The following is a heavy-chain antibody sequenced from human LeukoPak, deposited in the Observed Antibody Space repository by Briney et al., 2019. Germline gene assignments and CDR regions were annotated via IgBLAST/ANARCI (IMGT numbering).Heavy chain of an antibody. D-gene: IGHD3-3*01. Sequence: GESLKISCAASGFTFSSYWMSWVRQAPGKGLEWVANIKQDGSEKYYVDSVKGRFTISRDNAKNSLYLQMNSLRAEDTAVYYCAREGETITIFGVVIEYYFDYWGQGTLVTVSS. CDR2: IKQDGSEK. V-gene: IGHV3-7*01. J-gene: IGHJ4*02. CDR1: GFTFSSYW. CDR3: AREGETITIFGVVIEYYFDY.